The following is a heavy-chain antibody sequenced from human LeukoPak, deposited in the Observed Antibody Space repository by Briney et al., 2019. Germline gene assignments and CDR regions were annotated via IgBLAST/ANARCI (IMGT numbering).Heavy chain of an antibody. Sequence: ASVKVSCKASGYTFTGYYMHWVRQAPGQGLEWMGRINPNSGGTNYAQKFQGGVTMTRDTSISTAYMELSRLRSDDTAVYYCARDGYYDSSGYGYWGQGTLVTVSS. D-gene: IGHD3-22*01. CDR2: INPNSGGT. CDR1: GYTFTGYY. J-gene: IGHJ4*02. CDR3: ARDGYYDSSGYGY. V-gene: IGHV1-2*06.